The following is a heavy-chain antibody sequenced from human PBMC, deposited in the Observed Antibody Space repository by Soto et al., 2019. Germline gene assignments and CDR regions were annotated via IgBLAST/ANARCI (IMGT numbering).Heavy chain of an antibody. CDR1: GFSLSTREVG. CDR2: IFWDDDK. D-gene: IGHD3-10*01. V-gene: IGHV2-5*02. J-gene: IGHJ4*02. CDR3: AHRAYYYGSGSYYTH. Sequence: VSGPTLVNPTQTLTLTCTFSGFSLSTREVGVGWIRQPPGKALEWLALIFWDDDKRYRPSLKSRLTIVKDTSKNLVILIMTNMDPEDTATYYCAHRAYYYGSGSYYTHWGQGILVTVS.